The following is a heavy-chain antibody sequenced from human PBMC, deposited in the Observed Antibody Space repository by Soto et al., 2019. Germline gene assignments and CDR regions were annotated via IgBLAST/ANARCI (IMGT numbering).Heavy chain of an antibody. CDR2: TSSDGSQN. V-gene: IGHV3-30*04. D-gene: IGHD3-16*01. CDR1: GFTFSSYA. Sequence: GSLRLSCVASGFTFSSYAMHWVRQAPDTGPEWVAVTSSDGSQNVYADSVKGRFTISRDNYRNTVFLQMNSLRTEDAAVYYCXRTYDWAKTVCFRPFDIWGQGTTVTVSS. CDR3: XRTYDWAKTVCFRPFDI. J-gene: IGHJ3*02.